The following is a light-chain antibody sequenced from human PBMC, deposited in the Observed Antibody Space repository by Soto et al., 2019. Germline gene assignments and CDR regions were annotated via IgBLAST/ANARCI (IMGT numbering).Light chain of an antibody. CDR3: QQYNNWPLLT. Sequence: EIVMTQSPATLSVSPGERATLSCRASQSVSSNLAWYQQKPGQAPRLLIYGASIRATGIPVRFSGSGSGTEFTLTISSLQSEDFAVYYCQQYNNWPLLTFGGGTEWIS. CDR1: QSVSSN. V-gene: IGKV3D-15*01. CDR2: GAS. J-gene: IGKJ4*01.